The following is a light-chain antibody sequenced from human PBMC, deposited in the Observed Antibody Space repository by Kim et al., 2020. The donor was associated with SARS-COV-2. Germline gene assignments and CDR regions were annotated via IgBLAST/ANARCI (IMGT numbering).Light chain of an antibody. CDR2: DAS. CDR1: QSVISY. Sequence: SLSPGESATRSCRASQSVISYLAWYQHRPGQAPRLLIYDASNRATGIPARFSGSWSGIDFTLTISSLEPEDFAVYYCQQRSNWPPTFGGGTKVEI. J-gene: IGKJ4*01. CDR3: QQRSNWPPT. V-gene: IGKV3-11*01.